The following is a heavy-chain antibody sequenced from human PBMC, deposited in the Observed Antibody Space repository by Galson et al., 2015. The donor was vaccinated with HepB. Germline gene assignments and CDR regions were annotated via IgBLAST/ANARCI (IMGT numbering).Heavy chain of an antibody. J-gene: IGHJ6*02. CDR2: INPSGGST. Sequence: SVKVSCKASGYTFTSYYMHWVRQAPGQGLEWMGIINPSGGSTSYAQKFQGRVTMTRDTSTSTVYMELSSLRSEDTAVYYCARTTMVRGVSIGMDVWGQGTTVTVSS. CDR1: GYTFTSYY. D-gene: IGHD3-10*01. CDR3: ARTTMVRGVSIGMDV. V-gene: IGHV1-46*01.